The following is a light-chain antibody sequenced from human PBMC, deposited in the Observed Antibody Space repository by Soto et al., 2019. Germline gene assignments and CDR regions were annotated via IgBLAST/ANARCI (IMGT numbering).Light chain of an antibody. J-gene: IGKJ3*01. V-gene: IGKV3-20*01. CDR1: QRVSSDY. CDR3: QEYCGSAIT. CDR2: GAS. Sequence: EIVLTQSPGTLSLSPGERATLSCRASQRVSSDYVAWYQQKPGQSPRLVIYGASSRAADIPGRFSGSGSGTDFTLSVSILEPEDCGVYYCQEYCGSAITFGPGTNVDIK.